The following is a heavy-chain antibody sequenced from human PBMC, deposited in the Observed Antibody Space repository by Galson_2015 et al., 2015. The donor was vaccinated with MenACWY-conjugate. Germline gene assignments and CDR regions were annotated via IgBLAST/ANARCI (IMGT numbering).Heavy chain of an antibody. V-gene: IGHV3-74*01. CDR3: ARDRGAFSSAIPGNYFDP. J-gene: IGHJ5*02. CDR2: IDSEGTST. Sequence: SLRLSCAASGFTFSRYWMHWVRQAPGKGLVWVSRIDSEGTSTTYADSVKGRFTISRDNAKNTLYLQMNSPRAEDTAVYYCARDRGAFSSAIPGNYFDPWGQGTLVTVSS. D-gene: IGHD3-3*01. CDR1: GFTFSRYW.